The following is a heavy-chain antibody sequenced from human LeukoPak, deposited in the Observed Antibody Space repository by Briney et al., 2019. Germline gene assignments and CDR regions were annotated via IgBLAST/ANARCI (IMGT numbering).Heavy chain of an antibody. CDR1: GDSISSSTYY. CDR3: ARSSYGAGSKPYWVDC. Sequence: SETLSLTCTVSGDSISSSTYYWAWIRQPPGKGLEYIGSYSGSTYYNPSLKSRVTISVDTSKKQSSLKLSSVTAADTAVYYCARSSYGAGSKPYWVDCWGQGTLVTVSS. D-gene: IGHD3-10*01. CDR2: YSGST. V-gene: IGHV4-39*01. J-gene: IGHJ4*02.